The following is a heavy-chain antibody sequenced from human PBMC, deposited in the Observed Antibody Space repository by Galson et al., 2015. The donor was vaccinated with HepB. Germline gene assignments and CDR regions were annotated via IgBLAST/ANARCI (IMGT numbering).Heavy chain of an antibody. CDR3: ARDPVGSGGSCYWSVCEDAFDI. CDR2: INAGNGNT. CDR1: GYTFTSYA. V-gene: IGHV1-3*01. D-gene: IGHD2-15*01. Sequence: SVKVSCKASGYTFTSYAMHWVRQAPGQRLEWMGWINAGNGNTKYSQKFQGRVTITRDTSASTAYMELSSLRSEDTAVYYCARDPVGSGGSCYWSVCEDAFDIWGQGTMVTVSS. J-gene: IGHJ3*02.